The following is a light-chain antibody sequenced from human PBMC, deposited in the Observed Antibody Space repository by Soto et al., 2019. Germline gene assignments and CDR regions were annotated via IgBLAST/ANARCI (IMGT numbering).Light chain of an antibody. V-gene: IGLV2-8*01. CDR3: SSYAGSNNLV. CDR1: SSDVGAYKY. CDR2: EVS. J-gene: IGLJ2*01. Sequence: QSALTQPPSASGSPGQSVTISCTGSSSDVGAYKYVSWYQQHPGKAPKLMVYEVSKRPSAVPDRFSGSKSGNTASLTVSGLQAEDEADYYCSSYAGSNNLVFGGGTKLTVL.